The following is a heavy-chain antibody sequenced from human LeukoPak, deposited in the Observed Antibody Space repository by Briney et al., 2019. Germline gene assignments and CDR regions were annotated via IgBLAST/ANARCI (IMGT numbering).Heavy chain of an antibody. CDR1: GFSFSSYA. Sequence: RGSLRLSCATSGFSFSSYAMSWVRQAPGKVLEWVSAMSSSDDGRYYAASVRGRFTISRDTSRSTLYLQMNSLRAEDAAVYYCAKAPVTSCRGAFCYPFDYWGQGTLVTVSS. J-gene: IGHJ4*02. CDR3: AKAPVTSCRGAFCYPFDY. CDR2: MSSSDDGR. V-gene: IGHV3-23*01. D-gene: IGHD2-15*01.